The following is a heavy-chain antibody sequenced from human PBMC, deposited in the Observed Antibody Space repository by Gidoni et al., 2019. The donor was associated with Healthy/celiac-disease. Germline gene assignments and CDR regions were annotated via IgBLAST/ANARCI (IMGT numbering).Heavy chain of an antibody. D-gene: IGHD1-26*01. CDR2: KSYDGNNK. V-gene: IGHV3-30*18. CDR1: GFTSSGYG. CDR3: AKDGGGALRELPANYGMDV. J-gene: IGHJ6*02. Sequence: QVQLVESGGGVVQPGSSVRLSCAASGFTSSGYGMQWFRQAPGKGREWVAVKSYDGNNKYYAESVKGRFTISRDNSKNTLYLQMNSLRAEDTAVYYCAKDGGGALRELPANYGMDVWGQGTTVTVSS.